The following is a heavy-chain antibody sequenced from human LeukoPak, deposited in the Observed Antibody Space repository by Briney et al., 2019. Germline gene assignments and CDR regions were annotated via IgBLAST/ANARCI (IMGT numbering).Heavy chain of an antibody. CDR3: ARSRSCSSTSCFTYYYYGMDV. CDR1: GNSFTSYW. D-gene: IGHD2-2*02. CDR2: IYPGDSDT. J-gene: IGHJ6*02. Sequence: GESLKISCKGSGNSFTSYWIGWVRQMPGKGLEWMGIIYPGDSDTRYSPSFQGQVTISADKSISTAYLQWSSLKASDTAMYYCARSRSCSSTSCFTYYYYGMDVWGQGTTVTVSS. V-gene: IGHV5-51*01.